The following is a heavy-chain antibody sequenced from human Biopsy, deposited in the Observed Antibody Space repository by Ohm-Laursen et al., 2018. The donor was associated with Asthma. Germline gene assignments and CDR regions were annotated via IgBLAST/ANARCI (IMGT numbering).Heavy chain of an antibody. Sequence: GPSVKVSCKPSGYTFNSAGITWVRQAPGQGLEWMGWISVYNGNTKVAQKLQDRVTMITDTSTGTAYMELSSLRSDDTAVYFCARAVDYSHYYGIDVWGQGTTVTAS. V-gene: IGHV1-18*01. J-gene: IGHJ6*02. D-gene: IGHD3-10*01. CDR3: ARAVDYSHYYGIDV. CDR2: ISVYNGNT. CDR1: GYTFNSAG.